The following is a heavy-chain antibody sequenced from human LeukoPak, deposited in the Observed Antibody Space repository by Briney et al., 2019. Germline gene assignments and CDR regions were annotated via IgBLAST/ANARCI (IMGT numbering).Heavy chain of an antibody. J-gene: IGHJ4*02. Sequence: SETLSLTGTVSGGSISSSSYYWGWIRQPPGKGLEWIGSIYYSGSTYYNPSLKSRVTISVDTSKNQFSLKLSSVTAADTAVYYCARHLYPHFDYWGQGTLVTVSS. CDR1: GGSISSSSYY. CDR3: ARHLYPHFDY. V-gene: IGHV4-39*01. CDR2: IYYSGST.